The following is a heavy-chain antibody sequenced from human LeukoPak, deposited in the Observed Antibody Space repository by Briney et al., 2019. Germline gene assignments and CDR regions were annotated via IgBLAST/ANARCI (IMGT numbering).Heavy chain of an antibody. CDR2: IYPGDSDT. J-gene: IGHJ4*02. CDR3: ARQNDFRLDY. Sequence: KPGESLKISCKGSGYSFTNYWIAWVRQMPGKGLEWMGIIYPGDSDTRYSPSLQGQVTISVDTSIGTAYLQWSSLKASDTAIYYCARQNDFRLDYWGQGTLVTVSS. V-gene: IGHV5-51*01. D-gene: IGHD3-3*01. CDR1: GYSFTNYW.